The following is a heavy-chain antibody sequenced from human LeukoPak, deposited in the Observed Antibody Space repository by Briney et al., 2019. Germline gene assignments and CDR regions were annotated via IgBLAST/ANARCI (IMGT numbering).Heavy chain of an antibody. CDR2: IYSGGST. CDR1: GFTVSSNY. V-gene: IGHV3-53*01. J-gene: IGHJ6*03. Sequence: QPGGSLRLSWAASGFTVSSNYMSWVRQAPGKGLEWVSVIYSGGSTYYADSVKGRFTISRDNSKNTLYLQMNSLRAEDTAVYYCARGAQSYGDYMDVWGKGTTVTVSS. D-gene: IGHD4-17*01. CDR3: ARGAQSYGDYMDV.